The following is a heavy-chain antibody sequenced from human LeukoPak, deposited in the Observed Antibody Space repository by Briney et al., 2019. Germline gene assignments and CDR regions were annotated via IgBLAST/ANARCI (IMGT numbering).Heavy chain of an antibody. Sequence: PGGSLRLSCAVSGFTFRSYWMSWVRQAPGKGLEWVANIKQDGSEKYYVDSVKGRFTISRDNAKNSLYLQMNSLRAEDTAVYYCARVLYGMDVWGQGTTVTVSS. CDR2: IKQDGSEK. CDR3: ARVLYGMDV. CDR1: GFTFRSYW. J-gene: IGHJ6*02. V-gene: IGHV3-7*01.